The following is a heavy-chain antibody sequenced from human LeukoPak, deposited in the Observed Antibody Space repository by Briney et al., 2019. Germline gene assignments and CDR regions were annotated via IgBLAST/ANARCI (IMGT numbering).Heavy chain of an antibody. CDR1: GYTFTGYY. Sequence: GASVKVSCKASGYTFTGYYMHWVRQAPGQGLEWMGRINPNSGGTNYAQKFQGRVTMTRDTSISTAYMELSRLRSDDTAVYYCAREGPIGYCSSTSCLNTYYYYYGMDVWGQGTTVTVSS. CDR2: INPNSGGT. J-gene: IGHJ6*02. CDR3: AREGPIGYCSSTSCLNTYYYYYGMDV. V-gene: IGHV1-2*06. D-gene: IGHD2-2*01.